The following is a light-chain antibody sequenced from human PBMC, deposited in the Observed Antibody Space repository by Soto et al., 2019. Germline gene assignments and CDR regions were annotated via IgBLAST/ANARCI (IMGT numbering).Light chain of an antibody. CDR3: QQRDNWPWT. J-gene: IGKJ4*01. V-gene: IGKV3-11*01. CDR2: DTS. CDR1: HSVSSY. Sequence: EIALTQSPATLSLSPGERATLSCRASHSVSSYLAWYQQKPDRAPRLLIYDTSKRATGIPARFSGSGSGTDFTLTISSLEPEDFADYYCQQRDNWPWTFGGGTKVEIK.